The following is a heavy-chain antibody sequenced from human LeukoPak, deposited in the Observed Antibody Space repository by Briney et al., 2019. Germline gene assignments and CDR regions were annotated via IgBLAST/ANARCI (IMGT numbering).Heavy chain of an antibody. CDR1: GFTFSSYA. D-gene: IGHD4-17*01. J-gene: IGHJ4*02. Sequence: PGGSLRLSCSASGFTFSSYAMHWVRQAPGKGLEYVSAISSNGGSTYYADSVKGRFTISRDNAKNTLYLQMNSLRAEDTAVYYCARDTDTVTTILDYWGQGTLATVSS. CDR3: ARDTDTVTTILDY. CDR2: ISSNGGST. V-gene: IGHV3-64*04.